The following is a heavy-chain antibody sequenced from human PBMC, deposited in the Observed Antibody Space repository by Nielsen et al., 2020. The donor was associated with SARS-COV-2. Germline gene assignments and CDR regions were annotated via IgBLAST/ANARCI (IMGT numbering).Heavy chain of an antibody. CDR2: INHSGST. Sequence: SQTLSLTCAVYGGSFSGYYWSWIRQPPGKGLEWIGEINHSGSTNYNPSLKSRVTISVDTSKNQFSLKLSSVTAADTAVYYCARTHDYYDSSRLDYWGQGTLVTVSS. CDR1: GGSFSGYY. J-gene: IGHJ4*02. V-gene: IGHV4-34*01. CDR3: ARTHDYYDSSRLDY. D-gene: IGHD3-22*01.